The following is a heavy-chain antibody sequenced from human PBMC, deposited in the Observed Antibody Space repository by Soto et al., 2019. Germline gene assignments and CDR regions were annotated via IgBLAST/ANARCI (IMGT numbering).Heavy chain of an antibody. J-gene: IGHJ4*02. V-gene: IGHV3-23*01. D-gene: IGHD6-6*01. CDR3: ARRFSSSSFYFDY. CDR2: IGFTGDST. CDR1: GFPFSSYA. Sequence: EVQLLESGGGLVQPGGSLRLSCAASGFPFSSYAMSWVRHAPDKGLEWVSAIGFTGDSTFYADSVKGRFTISRDNSKNTLYLQMNSLRDEDTAVYFCARRFSSSSFYFDYWGQGTLVTVSS.